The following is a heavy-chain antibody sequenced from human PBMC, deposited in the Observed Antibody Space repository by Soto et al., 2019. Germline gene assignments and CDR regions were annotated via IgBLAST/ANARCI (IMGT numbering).Heavy chain of an antibody. CDR3: ASGYCSSTSCYSFDY. Sequence: ASVKVSCKASGYTFTSYYMHWVRRAPGQGLEWMGWINPNSGGTNYAQKFQSRVTMTRDTSISTAYMELSRLRSDDTAVYYCASGYCSSTSCYSFDYWGQGTLVTVSS. CDR2: INPNSGGT. CDR1: GYTFTSYY. V-gene: IGHV1-2*02. D-gene: IGHD2-2*01. J-gene: IGHJ4*02.